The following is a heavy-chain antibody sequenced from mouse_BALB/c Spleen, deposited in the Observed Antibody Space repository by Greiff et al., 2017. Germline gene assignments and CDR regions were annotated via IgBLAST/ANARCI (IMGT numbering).Heavy chain of an antibody. Sequence: QVQLKESGPELVRPGESVKISCKGSGYTFTDYAMHWVKQSHAKSLEWIGVISIYYDNTNYNQKFKGKATMTVDKSSSTAYMELARLTSEDSAIYYCARGGYWYFDVWGAGTTVTVSS. CDR2: ISIYYDNT. CDR3: ARGGYWYFDV. CDR1: GYTFTDYA. J-gene: IGHJ1*01. V-gene: IGHV1-67*01.